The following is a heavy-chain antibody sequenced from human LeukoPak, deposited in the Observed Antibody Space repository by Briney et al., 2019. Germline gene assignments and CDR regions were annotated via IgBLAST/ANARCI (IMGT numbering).Heavy chain of an antibody. CDR1: GVSISSYS. V-gene: IGHV4-59*01. D-gene: IGHD5-12*01. CDR3: ARKVGYSGYDY. J-gene: IGHJ4*02. Sequence: SETLSLSCAVSGVSISSYSWSWIRQPPGKGLEWIEYIYYSGSTNYNPSLKSRVTISVDTSKNQFSLKLSSVTAADTAVYYCARKVGYSGYDYWGQGTLVTVSS. CDR2: IYYSGST.